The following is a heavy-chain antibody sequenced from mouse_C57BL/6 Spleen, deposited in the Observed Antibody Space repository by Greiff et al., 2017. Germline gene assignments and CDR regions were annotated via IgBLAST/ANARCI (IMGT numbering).Heavy chain of an antibody. CDR2: IDPSDSYT. J-gene: IGHJ2*01. Sequence: QVQLQQPGAELVRPGTSVKLSCKASGYTFTSYWMHWVQQRPGQGLEWIGVIDPSDSYTNYNQKFKGKATLTVDTSSSTAYMQLSSLTSEDSSVYYCVCSSDYWGQGTTLTVSS. CDR3: VCSSDY. D-gene: IGHD1-1*01. V-gene: IGHV1-59*01. CDR1: GYTFTSYW.